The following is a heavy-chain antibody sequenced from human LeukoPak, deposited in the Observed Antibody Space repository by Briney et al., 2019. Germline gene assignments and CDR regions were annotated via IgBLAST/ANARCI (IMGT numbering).Heavy chain of an antibody. CDR2: IYYSGST. V-gene: IGHV4-59*08. CDR1: GGSISSYY. Sequence: KPSETLSLTCTVSGGSISSYYWNWIRQPPGKGLEWIGYIYYSGSTNYNPSLESRITISLDTSQNQFSLRLSSVTAADTAVYYCARGGYSSGYYFFDYWGQGTLVTVSS. J-gene: IGHJ4*02. CDR3: ARGGYSSGYYFFDY. D-gene: IGHD3-22*01.